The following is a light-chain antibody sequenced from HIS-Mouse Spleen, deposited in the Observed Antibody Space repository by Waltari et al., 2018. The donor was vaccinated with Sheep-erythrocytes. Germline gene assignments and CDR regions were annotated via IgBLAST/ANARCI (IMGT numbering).Light chain of an antibody. V-gene: IGLV3-1*01. CDR2: QDS. CDR1: KLGDKY. Sequence: SYELTQPPSVSVSPGQTASIHCPGDKLGDKYACCYQQKPGQAPVLVIYQDSKRPSGIPERFSGPNSGNTATLTISGTQAMDEADYYCQAWDSSTAVVFGGGTKLTVL. CDR3: QAWDSSTAVV. J-gene: IGLJ2*01.